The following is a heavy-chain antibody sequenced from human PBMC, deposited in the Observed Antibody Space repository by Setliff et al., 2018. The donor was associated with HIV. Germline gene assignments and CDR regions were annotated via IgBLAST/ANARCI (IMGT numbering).Heavy chain of an antibody. Sequence: PGGSLRLSCAASGFAFHNYWMTWVRQAPGKGLEWVANIKQDGSDKYYVDSVKGRLTISRDNAKNSLYLQMNSLRAEDTAVYYCARAVAENWFDPWGRGTLVTVSS. CDR2: IKQDGSDK. CDR1: GFAFHNYW. CDR3: ARAVAENWFDP. J-gene: IGHJ5*02. V-gene: IGHV3-7*01. D-gene: IGHD6-19*01.